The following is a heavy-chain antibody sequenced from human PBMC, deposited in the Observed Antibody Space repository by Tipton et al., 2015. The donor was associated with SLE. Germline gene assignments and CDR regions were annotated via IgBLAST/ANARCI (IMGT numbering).Heavy chain of an antibody. CDR1: GGSISSGTYY. CDR3: ARQLGWGDPFAFDY. V-gene: IGHV4-61*02. J-gene: IGHJ4*02. D-gene: IGHD2-21*02. CDR2: IFTRGSM. Sequence: TLSLTCTVSGGSISSGTYYWSWIRQPAGKGLEWIGRIFTRGSMNYNLSLKSRVTISLDTSKNHFSLKLSSVTAADTAIYYCARQLGWGDPFAFDYWGQGTLVTVSS.